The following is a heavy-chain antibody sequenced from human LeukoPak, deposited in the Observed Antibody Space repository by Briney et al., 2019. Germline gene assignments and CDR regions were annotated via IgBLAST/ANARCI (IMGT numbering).Heavy chain of an antibody. CDR2: IHHSGRS. CDR1: ADSLSSGGHY. D-gene: IGHD3-10*01. V-gene: IGHV4-31*03. CDR3: ARGGSRFGGFYFDY. Sequence: SQTLSLTCTVSADSLSSGGHYWAWIRQFPGKGLESIGFIHHSGRSRHNPSLKDRVAISVDTSRKQFALKLSSVTAADTAMYYCARGGSRFGGFYFDYWGQGIQVIVSS. J-gene: IGHJ4*02.